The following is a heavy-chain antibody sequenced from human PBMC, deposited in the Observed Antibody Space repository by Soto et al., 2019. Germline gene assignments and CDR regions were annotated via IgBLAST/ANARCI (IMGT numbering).Heavy chain of an antibody. CDR1: GGSVRRGNYY. Sequence: QVQLQESGPGLVKPSQTLSLTCTVSGGSVRRGNYYWSWIRQFPGKGLEWIGYISNSGRTHYNPSLMSRITIVADTSKNQLFLELRSVTAADTALYYCARADYATGSYYPDYWGQGTLVTVSS. CDR2: ISNSGRT. CDR3: ARADYATGSYYPDY. V-gene: IGHV4-31*03. J-gene: IGHJ4*02. D-gene: IGHD3-10*01.